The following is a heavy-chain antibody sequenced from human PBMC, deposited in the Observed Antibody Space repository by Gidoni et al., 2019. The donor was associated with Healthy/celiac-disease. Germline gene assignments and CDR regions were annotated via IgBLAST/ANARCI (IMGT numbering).Heavy chain of an antibody. V-gene: IGHV4-39*07. CDR2: IYYSGST. Sequence: QLQLQESGPGLVKPSETLSLTCTVSGGSISSSSYYWGWIRQPPGKGLEWIGSIYYSGSTYYNPSLKRRVTISVDTPKNQFSLKLSSVTAADTAVYYCARVTPDYDFWSGYYTEVRWYFDLWGRGTLVTVSS. D-gene: IGHD3-3*01. J-gene: IGHJ2*01. CDR3: ARVTPDYDFWSGYYTEVRWYFDL. CDR1: GGSISSSSYY.